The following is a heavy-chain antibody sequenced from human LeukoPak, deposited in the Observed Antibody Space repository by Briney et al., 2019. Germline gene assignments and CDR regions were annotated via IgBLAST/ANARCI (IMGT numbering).Heavy chain of an antibody. CDR1: GFTFSNFA. CDR2: ISYDGNNK. D-gene: IGHD2-2*01. Sequence: GRSLRLSCAASGFTFSNFAMHWVRQAPGKGLEWVAIISYDGNNKYYADSVKGRFTISRDNAKNSLYLQMNSLRAEDTAVYYCAREDQLLGADDYWGQGTLVTVSS. V-gene: IGHV3-30-3*01. J-gene: IGHJ4*02. CDR3: AREDQLLGADDY.